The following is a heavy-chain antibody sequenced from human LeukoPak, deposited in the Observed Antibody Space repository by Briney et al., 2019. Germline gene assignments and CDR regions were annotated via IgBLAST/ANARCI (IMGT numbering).Heavy chain of an antibody. CDR1: GGSISSSSYY. V-gene: IGHV4-61*01. J-gene: IGHJ3*02. CDR2: IYYGGST. CDR3: ARDGYSGSKTAFDI. Sequence: SETLSLTCTVSGGSISSSSYYWSWIRQPPGKGLEWIGYIYYGGSTNYNPSLKSRVTISVDTSKNQFSLKLSSVTAADTAVYYCARDGYSGSKTAFDIWGQGTMVTVSS. D-gene: IGHD1-26*01.